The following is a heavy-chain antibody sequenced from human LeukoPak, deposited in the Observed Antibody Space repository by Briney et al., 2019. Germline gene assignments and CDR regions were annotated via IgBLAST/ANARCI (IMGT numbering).Heavy chain of an antibody. CDR3: ARIAAAGITFFDY. D-gene: IGHD6-13*01. J-gene: IGHJ4*02. V-gene: IGHV4-34*01. CDR2: INHSGST. CDR1: GGSFSGYY. Sequence: SETLSLTCAVYGGSFSGYYWSWIRQPPGKGLEWIGEINHSGSTNYNPSLKSRVTISVDTSKNQFSLKLSSVTAADTAVYFCARIAAAGITFFDYWGQGTLVTVSS.